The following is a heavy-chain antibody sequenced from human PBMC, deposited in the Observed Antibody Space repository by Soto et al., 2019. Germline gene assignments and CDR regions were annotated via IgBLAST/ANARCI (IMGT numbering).Heavy chain of an antibody. Sequence: GGSLRLSCAASGFTFSNAWMSWVRQAPGKGLEWVGRIKSKTDGGTTDYAAPVKGRFTISRDDSKNTLYLQMNSLKTEDTAVYYCTTYYGDYIVAFDIWGQGTMVTVSS. CDR1: GFTFSNAW. V-gene: IGHV3-15*01. D-gene: IGHD4-17*01. CDR2: IKSKTDGGTT. CDR3: TTYYGDYIVAFDI. J-gene: IGHJ3*02.